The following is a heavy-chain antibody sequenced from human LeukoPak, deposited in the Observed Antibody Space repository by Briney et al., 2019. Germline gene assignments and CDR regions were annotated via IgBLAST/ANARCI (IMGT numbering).Heavy chain of an antibody. V-gene: IGHV3-66*01. Sequence: GGSLRLSCEASGYIVSSNHMNWVRQTPGKGLEWVSIIYINAGTTHYADSVKGRFTISRDNSQNTVYLQMNSPRAEDTAVYYCARDGSNFYLDYWGQGTLVTVSS. D-gene: IGHD5-24*01. J-gene: IGHJ4*02. CDR3: ARDGSNFYLDY. CDR2: IYINAGTT. CDR1: GYIVSSNH.